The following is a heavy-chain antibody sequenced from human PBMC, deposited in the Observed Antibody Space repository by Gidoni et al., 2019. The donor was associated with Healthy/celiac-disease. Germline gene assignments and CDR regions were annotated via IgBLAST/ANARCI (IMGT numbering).Heavy chain of an antibody. CDR2: ISGSGGST. CDR3: AKRGGSQSPGYCSSTSCNYFDY. V-gene: IGHV3-23*01. D-gene: IGHD2-2*01. J-gene: IGHJ4*02. CDR1: GFTFSSYA. Sequence: EVQLLESGGGLVQPGGSLRLSCAASGFTFSSYAMSWVRQAPGKGLEWVSAISGSGGSTYYADSVKGRFTISRDNSKNTLYLQMNSLRAEDTAVYYCAKRGGSQSPGYCSSTSCNYFDYWGQGTLVTVSS.